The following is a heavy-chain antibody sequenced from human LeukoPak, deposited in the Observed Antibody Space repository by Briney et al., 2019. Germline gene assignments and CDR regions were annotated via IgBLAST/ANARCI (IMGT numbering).Heavy chain of an antibody. Sequence: ASVKISCKVSGYTFTDYYMHWVQQAPGKGLEWMGLVDPEDGETIYAEKFQGRVTITADTSTDTAYMELSSLRSDDTAVYYCVRSMVRGVSPFLAFDIWGQGTMVTVSS. CDR2: VDPEDGET. V-gene: IGHV1-69-2*01. J-gene: IGHJ3*02. D-gene: IGHD3-10*01. CDR3: VRSMVRGVSPFLAFDI. CDR1: GYTFTDYY.